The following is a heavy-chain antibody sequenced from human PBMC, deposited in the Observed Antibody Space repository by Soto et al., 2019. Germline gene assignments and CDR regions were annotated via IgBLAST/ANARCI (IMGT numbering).Heavy chain of an antibody. D-gene: IGHD3-10*01. J-gene: IGHJ6*02. V-gene: IGHV3-30-3*01. CDR1: GFTFSTYA. CDR2: TSYDGSDE. Sequence: PGGSLRLSCAASGFTFSTYAMHWVRQAPGKGLEWVALTSYDGSDEYYADSVKGRFTISRDNSENTLYLQMNSLRAEDTAVYYCARDSGTTMVRGIMDVWGQGTTVTVSS. CDR3: ARDSGTTMVRGIMDV.